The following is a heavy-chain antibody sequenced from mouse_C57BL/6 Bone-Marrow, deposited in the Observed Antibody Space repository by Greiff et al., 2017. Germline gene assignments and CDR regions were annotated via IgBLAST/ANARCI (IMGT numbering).Heavy chain of an antibody. V-gene: IGHV1-64*01. CDR3: ARGYDYDVGYFDS. CDR1: GYTFTSYW. Sequence: QVQLQQPGAELVKPGASVKLSCTASGYTFTSYWMPWVKQRPGPGLEWIGMIHPNSGSTNYNEKFKSKATLTVDKSSSTASMQLSSLTSEDSAVYYGARGYDYDVGYFDSWGQGTTLTLSS. D-gene: IGHD2-4*01. J-gene: IGHJ2*01. CDR2: IHPNSGST.